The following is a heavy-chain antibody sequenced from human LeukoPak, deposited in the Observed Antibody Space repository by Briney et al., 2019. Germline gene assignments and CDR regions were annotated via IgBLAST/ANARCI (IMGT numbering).Heavy chain of an antibody. Sequence: ASVKVSCKASGYTFTGYYMHWVRQAPGQGLEWMGWINPNSGGTNYAQKFQGRVTMTRDTSISTAYMELSSLRSEDTAVYYCAWSSGSYRRWFDPWGQGTLVTVSS. CDR2: INPNSGGT. CDR1: GYTFTGYY. CDR3: AWSSGSYRRWFDP. D-gene: IGHD6-19*01. V-gene: IGHV1-2*02. J-gene: IGHJ5*02.